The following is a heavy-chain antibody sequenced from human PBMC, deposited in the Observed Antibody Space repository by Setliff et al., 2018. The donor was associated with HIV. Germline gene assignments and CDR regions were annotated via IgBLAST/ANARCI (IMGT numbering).Heavy chain of an antibody. V-gene: IGHV4-39*02. D-gene: IGHD3-22*01. J-gene: IGHJ6*02. CDR2: IYYSGST. Sequence: SETLSLTCTVSGGSISSGSYYWSWIRQPPGKGLEWIGSIYYSGSTYYNPSLKSRVTISVDTSKNHFSLKVSSVTAADTAVYYCARGPRITLIEVVTSDYYYGMDVWGQGTTVTVSS. CDR3: ARGPRITLIEVVTSDYYYGMDV. CDR1: GGSISSGSYY.